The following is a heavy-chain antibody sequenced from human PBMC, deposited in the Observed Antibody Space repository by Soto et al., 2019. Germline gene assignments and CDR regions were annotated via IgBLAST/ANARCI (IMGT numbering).Heavy chain of an antibody. CDR3: PRPGPSVVSHAYFDG. J-gene: IGHJ4*02. V-gene: IGHV4-39*01. D-gene: IGHD2-21*01. CDR1: GDFISSRSYY. Sequence: SETLSLTCTVTGDFISSRSYYWGWIRQPPGKGLEWIGSIYYSGSTYSNPSLRSRVSMSIDTSKDQFSLKLKSVTAADTALYFCPRPGPSVVSHAYFDGLGPRSLAAVSS. CDR2: IYYSGST.